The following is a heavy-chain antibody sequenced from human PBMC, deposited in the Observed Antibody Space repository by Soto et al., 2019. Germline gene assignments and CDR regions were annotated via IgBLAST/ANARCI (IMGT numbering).Heavy chain of an antibody. V-gene: IGHV3-23*01. Sequence: EVQLLESGGGLVQPGGSLRLSCAASGFTFSSYAMSWVRQAPGKGLEWVSAISGSGGSTYYADSVKGRFTISRDNSKNTLYLQMNSLRAEDTAVYYCAKDGPGFVVVVAATYTKDDYYYGMDVWGQGTTVTVSS. CDR3: AKDGPGFVVVVAATYTKDDYYYGMDV. CDR2: ISGSGGST. CDR1: GFTFSSYA. D-gene: IGHD2-15*01. J-gene: IGHJ6*02.